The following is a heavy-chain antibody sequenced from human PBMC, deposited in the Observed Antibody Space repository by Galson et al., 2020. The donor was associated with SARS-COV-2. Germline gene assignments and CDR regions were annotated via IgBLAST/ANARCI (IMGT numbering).Heavy chain of an antibody. V-gene: IGHV4-61*02. CDR2: IYSSGSS. D-gene: IGHD3-22*01. CDR3: VREDYYNSLMV. Sequence: SQTLSHTCTVSGGSVSSASYYWGWIRQPAGRGLEWIGRIYSSGSSTYNPSLKSRVTISVDTSNNQFSLKLTSVTAADTAVYYCVREDYYNSLMVWGQGTMVTVSS. J-gene: IGHJ3*01. CDR1: GGSVSSASYY.